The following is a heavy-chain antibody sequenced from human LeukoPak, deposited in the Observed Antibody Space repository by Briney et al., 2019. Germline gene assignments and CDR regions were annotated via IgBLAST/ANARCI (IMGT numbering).Heavy chain of an antibody. Sequence: GGSLRLSCSASGFTFSSYAMHWVRQAPGKGLEYVSGISSNGSSTYYADSVKGRFTISRDNSKNTLYLQMSSLRAEDTAVYYCVKERSSGWYDFDYWGQGTPVRVSS. V-gene: IGHV3-64D*06. CDR1: GFTFSSYA. J-gene: IGHJ4*02. D-gene: IGHD6-19*01. CDR2: ISSNGSST. CDR3: VKERSSGWYDFDY.